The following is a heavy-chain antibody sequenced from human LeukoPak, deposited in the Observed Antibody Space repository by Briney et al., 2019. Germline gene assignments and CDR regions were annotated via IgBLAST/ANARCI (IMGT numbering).Heavy chain of an antibody. CDR1: GFTFSDYY. J-gene: IGHJ4*02. CDR2: ISSSSSYT. CDR3: ARDLRSSSWYPHY. V-gene: IGHV3-11*06. D-gene: IGHD6-13*01. Sequence: PGGSLRLSCAASGFTFSDYYMSWIRQAPGKGLEWVSYISSSSSYTNYADSVKGRFTISRDNAKKSLYLQMNSLRAEDTAVYYCARDLRSSSWYPHYWGQGTLVTVSS.